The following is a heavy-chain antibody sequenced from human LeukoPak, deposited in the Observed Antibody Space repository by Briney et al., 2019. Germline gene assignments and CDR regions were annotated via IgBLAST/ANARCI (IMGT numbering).Heavy chain of an antibody. Sequence: SETLSLTCAVYGVSFSGYYWSWIRQPPGKGLEWIVEINHSGSTNYNPSLKSRVTISVDTSKNQFSLKLSSVTAADTAVYYCARGRSAYYYYYMDVWGKGTTVTVSS. CDR3: ARGRSAYYYYYMDV. J-gene: IGHJ6*03. CDR1: GVSFSGYY. V-gene: IGHV4-34*01. D-gene: IGHD3-3*01. CDR2: INHSGST.